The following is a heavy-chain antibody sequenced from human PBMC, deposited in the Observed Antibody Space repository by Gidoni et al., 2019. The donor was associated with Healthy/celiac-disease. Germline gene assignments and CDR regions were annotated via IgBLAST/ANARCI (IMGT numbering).Heavy chain of an antibody. CDR2: IIPIFGTA. CDR3: ARDYYYDSSALVDPLAFFDY. D-gene: IGHD3-22*01. Sequence: QVQLVQSGAEVKKPGSSVKVSCKASGGTFSSYAISWVRQAPGQGLEWMGGIIPIFGTANYAQKFQGRVTITADESTSTAYMELSSLRSEDTAVYYCARDYYYDSSALVDPLAFFDYWGQGTLVTVSS. V-gene: IGHV1-69*01. J-gene: IGHJ4*02. CDR1: GGTFSSYA.